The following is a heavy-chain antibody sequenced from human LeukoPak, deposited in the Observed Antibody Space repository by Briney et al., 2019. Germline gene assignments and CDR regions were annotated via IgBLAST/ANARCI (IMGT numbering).Heavy chain of an antibody. V-gene: IGHV3-48*04. D-gene: IGHD3-10*01. CDR1: GFTFSSYS. J-gene: IGHJ4*02. CDR2: ISSRSSTI. Sequence: GGSLRLSCAASGFTFSSYSMNWVRQAPGKGLEWVSYISSRSSTIYHADSVKGRFTISRDNAKNSLYLQMNSLRAEDTAVYYCARDRVSMIRGVTAFDYWGQGTLVTVSS. CDR3: ARDRVSMIRGVTAFDY.